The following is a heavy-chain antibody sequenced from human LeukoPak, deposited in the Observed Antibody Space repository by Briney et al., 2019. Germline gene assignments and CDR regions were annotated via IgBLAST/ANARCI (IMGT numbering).Heavy chain of an antibody. CDR3: AKDGSSGTGAAADAFDV. J-gene: IGHJ3*01. CDR2: ISGRGSST. D-gene: IGHD6-13*01. Sequence: PGGSLRLSCVGSAFTFSLYAMTWVRQAPGKGLEWVSAISGRGSSTYYADSVKGRFTISRDNSKNTLYLQMNSLRAEDTAIYYCAKDGSSGTGAAADAFDVWGQGTMVTVSS. CDR1: AFTFSLYA. V-gene: IGHV3-23*01.